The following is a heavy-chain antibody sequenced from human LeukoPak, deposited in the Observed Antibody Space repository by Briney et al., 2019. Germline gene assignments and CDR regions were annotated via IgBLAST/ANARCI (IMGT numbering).Heavy chain of an antibody. J-gene: IGHJ4*02. CDR3: ASASSHRIAAGGDY. CDR2: INSDGSSG. V-gene: IGHV3-74*01. CDR1: GFTFRNYW. D-gene: IGHD6-13*01. Sequence: QPGGSLRLSCAASGFTFRNYWMHWVRQAPGKGLVWVSRINSDGSSGNYADSVKGRFTISRDNAKNTLYLQMNSLRAEDTAVYYCASASSHRIAAGGDYWGQGTLVTVSS.